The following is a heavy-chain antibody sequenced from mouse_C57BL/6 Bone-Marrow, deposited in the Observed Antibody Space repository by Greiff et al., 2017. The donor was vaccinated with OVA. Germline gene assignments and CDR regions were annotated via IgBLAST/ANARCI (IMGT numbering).Heavy chain of an antibody. J-gene: IGHJ4*01. CDR1: GYSITSGYY. V-gene: IGHV3-6*01. CDR3: ARDGTFYAMDY. D-gene: IGHD1-1*02. Sequence: EVKLQESGPGLVKPSPSLSLPCSVPGYSITSGYYWTWIRQFPGNKLEWMGYISYDGSNNYNPSLKNRISITRDTSKNQFFLKLNSVTTEDTATYYCARDGTFYAMDYWGQGTSVTVSS. CDR2: ISYDGSN.